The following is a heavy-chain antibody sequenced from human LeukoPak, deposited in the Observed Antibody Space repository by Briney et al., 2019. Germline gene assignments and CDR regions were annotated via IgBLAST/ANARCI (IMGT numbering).Heavy chain of an antibody. D-gene: IGHD2-21*02. J-gene: IGHJ1*01. CDR2: ISGSGGST. CDR1: GFTFSSYA. V-gene: IGHV3-23*01. Sequence: GGSLRLSCAASGFTFSSYAMSWVRQAPGKGLEWVSAISGSGGSTYYADSVKGRFTISRDNSKNTLYLQMNSLRAEDTAVYYCARDWGVVVTAIQYFQHWGQGTLVTVSS. CDR3: ARDWGVVVTAIQYFQH.